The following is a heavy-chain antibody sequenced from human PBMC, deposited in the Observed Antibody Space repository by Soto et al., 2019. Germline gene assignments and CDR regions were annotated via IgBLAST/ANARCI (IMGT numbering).Heavy chain of an antibody. Sequence: VASVKVSCKVSGYTLTELSMHWVRQAPGKGLEWMGGFDPEDGETIYAQKFQGRVIMTEDTSTDTAYMELSSLRSEDTAVYYCATETKYDILTGYFVSQYYYGMDVWGQGTTVTVSS. CDR3: ATETKYDILTGYFVSQYYYGMDV. D-gene: IGHD3-9*01. J-gene: IGHJ6*02. CDR1: GYTLTELS. V-gene: IGHV1-24*01. CDR2: FDPEDGET.